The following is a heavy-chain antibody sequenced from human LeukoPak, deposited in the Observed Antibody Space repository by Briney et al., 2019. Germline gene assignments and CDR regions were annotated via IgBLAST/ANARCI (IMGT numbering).Heavy chain of an antibody. CDR3: ARGLRYFDWLSQELDY. V-gene: IGHV4-61*02. D-gene: IGHD3-9*01. J-gene: IGHJ4*02. Sequence: SETLSLTXTVSGGSISSGSYYWSWIRQPAGKGLEWIGRIYTSGSTNYNPSLKSRVTISVDTSKNQFSLKLSSVTAADTAVYYCARGLRYFDWLSQELDYWGQGTLVTVSS. CDR1: GGSISSGSYY. CDR2: IYTSGST.